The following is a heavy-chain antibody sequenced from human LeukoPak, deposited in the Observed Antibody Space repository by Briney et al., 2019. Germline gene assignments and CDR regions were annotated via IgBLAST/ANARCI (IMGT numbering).Heavy chain of an antibody. J-gene: IGHJ4*02. CDR3: ARGVVVPAAPFDY. Sequence: PSETLSLTCAVSGYSISSGYDWGWIRPPPGKGLEWIGSIYHSGSTYYNPSLKSRVTISVDTSKNQFSLKLSSVTAADTAVYYCARGVVVPAAPFDYWGQGTLVTVSS. D-gene: IGHD2-2*01. V-gene: IGHV4-38-2*01. CDR2: IYHSGST. CDR1: GYSISSGYD.